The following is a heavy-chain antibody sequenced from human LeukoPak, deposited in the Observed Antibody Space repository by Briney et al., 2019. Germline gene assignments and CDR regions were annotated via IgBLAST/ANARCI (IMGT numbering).Heavy chain of an antibody. V-gene: IGHV4-34*01. CDR2: INHSGST. CDR1: GGSFSGYY. D-gene: IGHD3-3*01. CDR3: ARGPERITIFGVVIPYYFDY. J-gene: IGHJ4*02. Sequence: SETLSLTCAVYGGSFSGYYWSWIRQPPGKGLEWIGEINHSGSTNYNPSLKSRVTISVDTSKNQFSLKLSSVTAADTAVYYCARGPERITIFGVVIPYYFDYWGQGTLVTVSS.